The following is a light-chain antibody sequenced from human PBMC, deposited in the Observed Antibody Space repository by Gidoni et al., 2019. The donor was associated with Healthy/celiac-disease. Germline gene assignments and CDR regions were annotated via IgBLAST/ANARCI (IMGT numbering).Light chain of an antibody. J-gene: IGKJ4*01. CDR2: DAS. V-gene: IGKV1-5*01. CDR3: QQYNSYPLT. Sequence: DSQMTQSPSTLSASVGDRVTITCLASQSISSWLAWYQQKPGKAPKLLLYDASSLESGVPSRFSGSGSGTEFTLTISSLQPDDFATYYCQQYNSYPLTFGGGTKVAIK. CDR1: QSISSW.